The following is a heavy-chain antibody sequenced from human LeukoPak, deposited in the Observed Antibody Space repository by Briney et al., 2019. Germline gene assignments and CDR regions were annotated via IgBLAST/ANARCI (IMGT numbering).Heavy chain of an antibody. D-gene: IGHD3-22*01. CDR2: ISSSGSTI. J-gene: IGHJ4*02. Sequence: PGGSLRLSCAASGFTFSSYEMNWVRQAPGKGLEWVSYISSSGSTIYYADSVKGRFTISRDNSKNTLYLQMNSLRAEDTAVYYCAKALNYYDSSGYFDYWGQGTLVTVSS. CDR1: GFTFSSYE. CDR3: AKALNYYDSSGYFDY. V-gene: IGHV3-48*03.